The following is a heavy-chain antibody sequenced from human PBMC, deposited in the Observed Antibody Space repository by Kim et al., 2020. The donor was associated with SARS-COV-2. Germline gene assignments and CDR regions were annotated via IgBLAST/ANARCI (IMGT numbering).Heavy chain of an antibody. D-gene: IGHD3-9*01. V-gene: IGHV1-2*06. J-gene: IGHJ6*02. CDR3: ALSGYLMAAGMDV. Sequence: ASVKVSCKASGYTFTGYYMHWVRQAPGQGLEWMGRINPNSGGTNYAQKFQGRVTMTRDTSISTAYMELSRLRSDDTAVYYCALSGYLMAAGMDVWGQGTTVTISS. CDR2: INPNSGGT. CDR1: GYTFTGYY.